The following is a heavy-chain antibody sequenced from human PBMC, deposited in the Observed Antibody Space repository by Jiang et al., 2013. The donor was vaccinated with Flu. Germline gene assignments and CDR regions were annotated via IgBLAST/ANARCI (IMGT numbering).Heavy chain of an antibody. CDR1: GYTFTSYY. V-gene: IGHV1-46*01. J-gene: IGHJ6*02. D-gene: IGHD3-9*01. CDR2: INPSGGST. CDR3: ARDGDVLRYFDWLSHYYYYGMDV. Sequence: KPGASVKVSCKASGYTFTSYYMHWVRQAPGQGLEWMGIINPSGGSTSYAQKFQGRVTMTRDTSTSTVYMELSSLRSEDTAVYYCARDGDVLRYFDWLSHYYYYGMDVWGQGTTVTVSS.